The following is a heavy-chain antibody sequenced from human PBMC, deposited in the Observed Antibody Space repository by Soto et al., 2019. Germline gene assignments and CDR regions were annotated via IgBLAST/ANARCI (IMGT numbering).Heavy chain of an antibody. D-gene: IGHD6-19*01. CDR1: GDSVSSNSAA. Sequence: PSQTLSLPCAISGDSVSSNSAAWNWIRQSPSRGLEWLRRTYYRSKWYNDYAVSVKSRITINPDTSKNEFSLQLNSVTPEDTPVDYCAREPRASSALEGLAVYYYGMDVWGQGTMVTVSS. V-gene: IGHV6-1*01. CDR2: TYYRSKWYN. CDR3: AREPRASSALEGLAVYYYGMDV. J-gene: IGHJ6*02.